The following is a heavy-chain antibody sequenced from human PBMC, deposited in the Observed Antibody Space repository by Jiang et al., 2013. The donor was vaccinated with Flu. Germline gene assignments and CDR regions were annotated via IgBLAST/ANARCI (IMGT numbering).Heavy chain of an antibody. CDR2: IFHTGDT. CDR3: ARQPYIGTAYYFDS. J-gene: IGHJ4*02. Sequence: TLSLTCGVSGGSINNFYWSWIRQPPGKGLEWIGYIFHTGDTDYNPSLKSRVTMSVDTAKNQFSLNLNSVTAADTAMYFCARQPYIGTAYYFDSWGQGTLVTVSS. V-gene: IGHV4-59*08. D-gene: IGHD1-26*01. CDR1: GGSINNFY.